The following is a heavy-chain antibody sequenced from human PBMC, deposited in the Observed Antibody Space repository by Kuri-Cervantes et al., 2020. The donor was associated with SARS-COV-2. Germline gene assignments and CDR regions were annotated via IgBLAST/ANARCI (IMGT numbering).Heavy chain of an antibody. V-gene: IGHV3-7*03. CDR2: IKYDGSEK. CDR1: GFTFSNSW. D-gene: IGHD1-1*01. CDR3: TRGGYTNALSRQNWFDP. Sequence: GESLKISCAASGFTFSNSWMSWVRQAPGKGLEWVANIKYDGSEKYCVDSVKGRFIISRDNAKNSVYLQMNSLRDADTAVYYCTRGGYTNALSRQNWFDPWGQGTLVTVSS. J-gene: IGHJ5*02.